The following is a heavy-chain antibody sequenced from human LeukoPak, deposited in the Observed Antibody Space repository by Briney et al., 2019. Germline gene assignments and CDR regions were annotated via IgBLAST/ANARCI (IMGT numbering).Heavy chain of an antibody. CDR3: AKSAPEYYDFWSGADY. CDR1: GFTFSNYG. D-gene: IGHD3-3*01. V-gene: IGHV3-30*18. Sequence: GRSLRLSCAASGFTFSNYGMHWVRQAPGKGLEWVAVISYDGSNKYYADSVKGRFTISRDNSKNTLYLQMNSLRAEDTAVYYCAKSAPEYYDFWSGADYWGQGTLVTVSS. CDR2: ISYDGSNK. J-gene: IGHJ4*02.